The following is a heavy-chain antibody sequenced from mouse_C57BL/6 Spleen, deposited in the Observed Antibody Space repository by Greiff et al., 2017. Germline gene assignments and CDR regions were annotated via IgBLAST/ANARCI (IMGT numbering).Heavy chain of an antibody. D-gene: IGHD2-12*01. Sequence: QVQLQQSGAELVMPGASVKLSCKASGYTFTSYWMHWVKQRPGQGLEWIGEIDPSDSYTNYNHKFKGKSTLTVDKSSSTAYMQLSSLTSEDSAVXYCARSTTGTFAYWGQGTLVTVSA. CDR3: ARSTTGTFAY. J-gene: IGHJ3*01. V-gene: IGHV1-69*01. CDR1: GYTFTSYW. CDR2: IDPSDSYT.